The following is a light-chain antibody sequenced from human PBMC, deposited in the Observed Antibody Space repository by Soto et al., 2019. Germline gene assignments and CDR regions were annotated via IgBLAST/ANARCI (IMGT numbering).Light chain of an antibody. CDR3: CSCARSSLVV. CDR2: EGS. J-gene: IGLJ2*01. CDR1: SSDVGSYNL. V-gene: IGLV2-23*01. Sequence: QSVLTQPASVSGSPGQSITISWTGTSSDVGSYNLVSWYQQHPGKAPKLMIYEGSKRPSGVSNRFSGSKSGNKASLTISGLKAEDEADYYCCSCARSSLVVFCGGTKLAVL.